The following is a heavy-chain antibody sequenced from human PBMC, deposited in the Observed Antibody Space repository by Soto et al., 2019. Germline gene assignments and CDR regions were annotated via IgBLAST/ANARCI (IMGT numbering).Heavy chain of an antibody. D-gene: IGHD4-4*01. CDR3: ARGEQYSNHNVFSLTHYYYYGMDV. J-gene: IGHJ6*02. V-gene: IGHV1-2*04. Sequence: ASVEVSCKASGYTFPGYHMHWVRQAPGQGLEWMGWINPNSGGTNYAQKFQGWVTMTRDTSISTAYMELSRLRSDDTAVYYCARGEQYSNHNVFSLTHYYYYGMDVWGQGTTVTVSS. CDR2: INPNSGGT. CDR1: GYTFPGYH.